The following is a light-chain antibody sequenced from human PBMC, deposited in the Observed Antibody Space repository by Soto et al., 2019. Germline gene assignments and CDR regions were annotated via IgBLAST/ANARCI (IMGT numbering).Light chain of an antibody. Sequence: EIVLTQSPATLSLSPGERATFSCRASQSIGTFFAWYQQKPGQAPRLLIYDASTRATGIPARFSGSGSGTEFTLTISSLQPEDFAVYDCQQYYNWPRTFGQGTKVDIK. CDR1: QSIGTF. CDR3: QQYYNWPRT. J-gene: IGKJ1*01. CDR2: DAS. V-gene: IGKV3-15*01.